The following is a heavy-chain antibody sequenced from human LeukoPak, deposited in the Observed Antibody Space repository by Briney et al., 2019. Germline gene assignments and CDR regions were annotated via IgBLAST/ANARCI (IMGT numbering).Heavy chain of an antibody. J-gene: IGHJ4*02. V-gene: IGHV1-69*05. Sequence: GASVKVSCKASGGTFCSYAISWVRQAPGQGLEWMGGIIPILGTANYAQKFQGRVTITTDESTSTAYMELSSLRSEDTAVYYCASKPIDCSGGSCSRGGFDYWGQGTLVTVSP. CDR3: ASKPIDCSGGSCSRGGFDY. D-gene: IGHD2-15*01. CDR1: GGTFCSYA. CDR2: IIPILGTA.